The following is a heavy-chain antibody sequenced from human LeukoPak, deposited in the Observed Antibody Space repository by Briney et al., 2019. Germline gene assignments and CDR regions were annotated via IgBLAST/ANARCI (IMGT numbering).Heavy chain of an antibody. CDR1: GFTFSAYA. D-gene: IGHD6-13*01. Sequence: GGSLRLSCEASGFTFSAYAMTWVRQAPGKGLEWVSSIGSDNKPHYSESVKGRFAISRDNSKSMLFLQLNSLRAEDTALYYCAKDRYSSSWFNWFDPWGQGTLVTVSS. J-gene: IGHJ5*02. CDR3: AKDRYSSSWFNWFDP. CDR2: IGSDNKP. V-gene: IGHV3-23*05.